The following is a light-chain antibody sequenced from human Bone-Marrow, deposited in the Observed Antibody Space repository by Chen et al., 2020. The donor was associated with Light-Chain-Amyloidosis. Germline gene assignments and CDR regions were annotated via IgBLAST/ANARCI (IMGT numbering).Light chain of an antibody. CDR3: QGWDRSSDRPV. CDR2: DDS. J-gene: IGLJ3*02. Sequence: SYVLTQPSSVSVAPGQTATIACGGNNIGSTSGHWYQQTPGQAPLLVVYDDSDRPCGIPERVSGSNTGNTATLTISRVEAGEEADDCCQGWDRSSDRPVVGGGTKLTVL. CDR1: NIGSTS. V-gene: IGLV3-21*02.